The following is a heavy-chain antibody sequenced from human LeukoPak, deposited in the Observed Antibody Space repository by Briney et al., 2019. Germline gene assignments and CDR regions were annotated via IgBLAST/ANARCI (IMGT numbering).Heavy chain of an antibody. V-gene: IGHV4-59*01. D-gene: IGHD2-21*01. CDR3: ARFVVGAFDI. Sequence: KPSETLSLTCTVSGGSISSYYWSWIRQPPGKGLEWIGYIYYSGSTNYNPSLKSRVTISVDTSKNQFSLKLSSVTAADTAVYYCARFVVGAFDIWGQGTMATVSS. J-gene: IGHJ3*02. CDR2: IYYSGST. CDR1: GGSISSYY.